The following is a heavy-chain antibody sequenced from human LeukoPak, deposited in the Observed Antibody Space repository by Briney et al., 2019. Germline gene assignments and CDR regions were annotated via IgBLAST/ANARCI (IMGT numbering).Heavy chain of an antibody. CDR1: GFTFSTYA. J-gene: IGHJ5*02. D-gene: IGHD3-22*01. CDR3: AKSRWGYYDCGES. V-gene: IGHV3-23*01. Sequence: GGSLRLSCAASGFTFSTYAMSWVRQAPGKGLERVSAIGGSGGSTYYADSVKGRFTISRDNSKNTLYLQMNSLRAEDTAVYYCAKSRWGYYDCGESWGQGTLVTVSS. CDR2: IGGSGGST.